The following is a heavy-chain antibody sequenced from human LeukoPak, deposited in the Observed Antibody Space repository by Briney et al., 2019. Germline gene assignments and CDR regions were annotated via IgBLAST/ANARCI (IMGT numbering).Heavy chain of an antibody. CDR3: ARPGICGGDCYLGDDY. Sequence: GGSLRLXCAASGFTFSSYSMNWVRQAPGKGLEWVSSISSSSSYIYYADSVKGRFTISRDNAKNSLYLQMNSLRAEDTAVYYCARPGICGGDCYLGDDYWGQGTLVTVSS. D-gene: IGHD2-21*02. J-gene: IGHJ4*02. CDR1: GFTFSSYS. CDR2: ISSSSSYI. V-gene: IGHV3-21*01.